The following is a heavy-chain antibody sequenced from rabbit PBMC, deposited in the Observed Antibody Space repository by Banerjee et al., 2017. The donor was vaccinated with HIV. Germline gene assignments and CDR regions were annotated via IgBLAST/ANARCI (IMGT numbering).Heavy chain of an antibody. Sequence: QEQLVESGGGLVQPEGSLTLTCTASGFSFSNPYYMCWVRQAPGKGLEWIACIYISSGSTYYASWAKGRFTISKTSSTTVTLQMTSLTDADTATFFCARDRDTGTAYYFDLWGQGTLVTVS. CDR1: GFSFSNPYY. J-gene: IGHJ3*01. D-gene: IGHD7-1*01. V-gene: IGHV1S45*01. CDR2: IYISSGST. CDR3: ARDRDTGTAYYFDL.